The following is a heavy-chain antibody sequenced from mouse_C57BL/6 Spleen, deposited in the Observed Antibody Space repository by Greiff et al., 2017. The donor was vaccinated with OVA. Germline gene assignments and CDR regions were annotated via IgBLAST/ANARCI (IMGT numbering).Heavy chain of an antibody. V-gene: IGHV5-16*01. J-gene: IGHJ2*01. CDR3: ARVTGGEFVDY. Sequence: EVKVVESEGGLVQPGSSMKLSCTASGFTFSDYYMAWVRQVPEKGLEWVANINYDGSSTYYLDSLKSRFIISRDNAKNILYLQMSSLKSEDTATYCGARVTGGEFVDYWGQGTTLTVSS. CDR1: GFTFSDYY. CDR2: INYDGSST. D-gene: IGHD4-1*01.